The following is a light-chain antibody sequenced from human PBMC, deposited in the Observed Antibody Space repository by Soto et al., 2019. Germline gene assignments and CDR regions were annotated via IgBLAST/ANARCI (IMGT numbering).Light chain of an antibody. V-gene: IGKV1-39*01. CDR2: AAS. Sequence: DIQMTQSPSSLSASVGDRVTITCRASQSITGYLNWNQQKPGKVPKLLIYAASTLQSGVPSRFSGSGSGTDFTLTLSSLQAEDSATYYCQQSFIAPWTFGQGTKVEIK. CDR1: QSITGY. CDR3: QQSFIAPWT. J-gene: IGKJ1*01.